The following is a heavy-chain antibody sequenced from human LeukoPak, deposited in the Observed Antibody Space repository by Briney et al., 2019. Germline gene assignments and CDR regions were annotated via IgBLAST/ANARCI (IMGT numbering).Heavy chain of an antibody. V-gene: IGHV3-66*01. J-gene: IGHJ4*02. D-gene: IGHD2-15*01. CDR2: IYSGGST. Sequence: GGSLRLSCAASGFTVSSNYMSWVRQAPGKGLEWVSVIYSGGSTYYADSVKGRFTISRDNSKNTLYLQVNSLRAEDTAVYYCARGSGSSYYFDYWGQGTLVTVSS. CDR3: ARGSGSSYYFDY. CDR1: GFTVSSNY.